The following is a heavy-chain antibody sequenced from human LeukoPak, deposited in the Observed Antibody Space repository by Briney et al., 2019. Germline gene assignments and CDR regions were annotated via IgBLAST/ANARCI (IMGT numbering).Heavy chain of an antibody. Sequence: PGGSLRLSCVASGFSFSSYGMHWVRQAPGRGLEWVAVISYDGSNKYYADSVKGRFTVSRDNSKNTLYLQMNSLRAEDTAVYYCAKDLCSTVVTPLCWYFDLWGRGTLVTVSS. D-gene: IGHD4-23*01. J-gene: IGHJ2*01. CDR1: GFSFSSYG. CDR2: ISYDGSNK. CDR3: AKDLCSTVVTPLCWYFDL. V-gene: IGHV3-30*18.